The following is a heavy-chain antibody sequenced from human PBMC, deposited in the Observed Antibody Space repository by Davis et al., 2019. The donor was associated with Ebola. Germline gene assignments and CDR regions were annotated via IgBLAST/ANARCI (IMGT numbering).Heavy chain of an antibody. CDR3: GRDLGGAGAS. CDR2: IDNYGSVT. V-gene: IGHV3-74*01. CDR1: GFTFSDYD. Sequence: HTGGSLRLSCVGSGFTFSDYDMHWVRQVPGKGLVWVSRIDNYGSVTDYADSVKGRFTISRDNAKNTLSLQMNSLRAEDTGLYYCGRDLGGAGASWGQGTLVTVSS. D-gene: IGHD3-10*01. J-gene: IGHJ4*02.